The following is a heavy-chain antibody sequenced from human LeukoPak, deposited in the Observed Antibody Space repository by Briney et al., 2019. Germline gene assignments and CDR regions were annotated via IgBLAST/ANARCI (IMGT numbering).Heavy chain of an antibody. D-gene: IGHD3-22*01. Sequence: ASVKVSCKASGYTFTSYAMNWVRQAPGQGLEWMGWINTNTGDPTYAQGFTGRFVFSLDTSVSTAYLQISSLKAEDTAVYYCARDYYDSSYDAFDIWGQGTMVTVSS. CDR3: ARDYYDSSYDAFDI. CDR2: INTNTGDP. CDR1: GYTFTSYA. J-gene: IGHJ3*02. V-gene: IGHV7-4-1*02.